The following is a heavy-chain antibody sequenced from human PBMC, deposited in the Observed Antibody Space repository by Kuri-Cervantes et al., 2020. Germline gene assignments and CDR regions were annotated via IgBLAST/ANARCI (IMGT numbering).Heavy chain of an antibody. D-gene: IGHD6-6*01. Sequence: GESLKISWAASGFTFSSYSMNWVRQAPGKGLEWVSSISSSSSYIYYADSVKGRFTISRDNSKNTLYLQMNSLRAEDTAVYYCARGIAARRGGIDYWGQGTLVTVSS. V-gene: IGHV3-21*01. J-gene: IGHJ4*02. CDR3: ARGIAARRGGIDY. CDR2: ISSSSSYI. CDR1: GFTFSSYS.